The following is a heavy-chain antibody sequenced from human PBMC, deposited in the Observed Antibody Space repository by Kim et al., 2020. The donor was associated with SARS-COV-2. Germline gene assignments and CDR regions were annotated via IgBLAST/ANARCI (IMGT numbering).Heavy chain of an antibody. V-gene: IGHV3-7*01. J-gene: IGHJ5*02. Sequence: GGSLRLSCAASGFTFSDYWMTWVRQAPGKGLEWVANIKQDGSEIHYVDSVKGRFTISRDNSKNSLYLQMNSLRADDTALYYCARDLLGGFAHWGQGTLVTVSS. D-gene: IGHD3-16*01. CDR3: ARDLLGGFAH. CDR2: IKQDGSEI. CDR1: GFTFSDYW.